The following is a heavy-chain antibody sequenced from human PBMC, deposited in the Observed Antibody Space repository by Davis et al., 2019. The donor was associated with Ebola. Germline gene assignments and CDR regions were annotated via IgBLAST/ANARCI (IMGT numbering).Heavy chain of an antibody. D-gene: IGHD4-17*01. CDR1: GYTFTRFA. V-gene: IGHV1-3*01. J-gene: IGHJ6*02. Sequence: AASVKVSCKASGYTFTRFAIHWVRQAPGQRLEWMGWINAGNGNTIYSQNFQGRVTITRDTSASTVYMELSSLRSEDTAVYYCAGNLVTTHLDYYGMDVWGQGTTVTVSS. CDR3: AGNLVTTHLDYYGMDV. CDR2: INAGNGNT.